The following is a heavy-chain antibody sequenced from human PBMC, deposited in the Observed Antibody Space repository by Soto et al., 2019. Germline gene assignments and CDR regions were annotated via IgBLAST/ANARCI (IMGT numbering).Heavy chain of an antibody. CDR1: GGSISSDY. Sequence: SETLSLTCTVSGGSISSDYWSWIRQPPGKGLEWIGYIYYSGSTNYNPSLKSRVTISVDTSKNQFSLKLSSVTAADTAVYYCARDSYYDYVWGSPDAFDSWGQGTMVTVSS. CDR2: IYYSGST. J-gene: IGHJ3*02. V-gene: IGHV4-59*01. D-gene: IGHD3-16*01. CDR3: ARDSYYDYVWGSPDAFDS.